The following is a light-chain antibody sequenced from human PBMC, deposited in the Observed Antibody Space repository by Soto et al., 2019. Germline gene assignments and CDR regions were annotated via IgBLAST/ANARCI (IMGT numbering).Light chain of an antibody. CDR2: EVS. J-gene: IGLJ3*02. V-gene: IGLV2-14*01. CDR3: SSYTTSSSWL. CDR1: SSDVGAHNY. Sequence: QSALTQPASVSGSPGQSITISCTGTSSDVGAHNYVSWYQRHPGKAPKLIIYEVSNRPSGFSNRFSGSKSGNTASLTISGLQAEDEADYFCSSYTTSSSWLFGGGTKLTVL.